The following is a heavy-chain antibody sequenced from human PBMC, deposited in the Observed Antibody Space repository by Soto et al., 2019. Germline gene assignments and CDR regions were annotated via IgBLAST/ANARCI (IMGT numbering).Heavy chain of an antibody. CDR2: IYYSGST. Sequence: SETLSLTSTVSGGSISSGGYYWTWIRQHPGKGLEWIGYIYYSGSTYYNPSLKSRVTISVDTSKNQFSLKLSSVTAADTAVYYCARAHYGDYEFDYWGQGTLVTVSS. J-gene: IGHJ4*02. D-gene: IGHD4-17*01. CDR3: ARAHYGDYEFDY. CDR1: GGSISSGGYY. V-gene: IGHV4-31*03.